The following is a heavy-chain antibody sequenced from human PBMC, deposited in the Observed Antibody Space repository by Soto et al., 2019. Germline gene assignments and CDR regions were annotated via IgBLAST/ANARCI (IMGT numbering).Heavy chain of an antibody. CDR3: ERGRYGDY. CDR2: ISAHNGNT. CDR1: GYTFTTYG. V-gene: IGHV1-18*01. D-gene: IGHD1-1*01. Sequence: QVHLVQSGAEVKKPGASVKVSCKGSGYTFTTYGITCVRQAPGQGLEWMGWISAHNGNTNYAQKLQGRVTVTRDTSTSTAYMELSSLRSDDTAVYYCERGRYGDYWGQGALVNVSS. J-gene: IGHJ4*02.